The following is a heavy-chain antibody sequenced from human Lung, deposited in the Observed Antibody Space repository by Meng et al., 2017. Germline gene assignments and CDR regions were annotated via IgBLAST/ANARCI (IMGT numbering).Heavy chain of an antibody. J-gene: IGHJ4*02. CDR1: GGSISSSSNY. CDR2: IYYSGAT. D-gene: IGHD3-16*01. V-gene: IGHV4-39*01. Sequence: QLQLQESAPGLVKPSETLSLTCTVSGGSISSSSNYWDWIRQPPGKRLEWIGSIYYSGATYYNPSLKSRVTMSVDTSKNQFSLRLSSVTAADTAVFYCARRVHDGRHYHYFDYWGQGALVTVSS. CDR3: ARRVHDGRHYHYFDY.